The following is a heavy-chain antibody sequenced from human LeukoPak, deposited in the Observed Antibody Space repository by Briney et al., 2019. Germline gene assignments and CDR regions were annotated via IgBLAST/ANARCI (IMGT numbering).Heavy chain of an antibody. Sequence: GGSLRLSCAASGFTFSSYAMHWVRQAPGKGREWVAVISYDGSNKYYADSVKGRFTISRDNSKNTLYLQMDSLRDEDTAVYYCAKGWRLLDYWGQGTLVTVSS. CDR3: AKGWRLLDY. D-gene: IGHD6-25*01. J-gene: IGHJ4*02. CDR2: ISYDGSNK. V-gene: IGHV3-30-3*01. CDR1: GFTFSSYA.